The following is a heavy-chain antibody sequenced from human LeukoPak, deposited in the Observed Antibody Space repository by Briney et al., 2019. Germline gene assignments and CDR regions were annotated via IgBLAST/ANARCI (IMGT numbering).Heavy chain of an antibody. CDR1: GFTVSSNY. CDR3: AKAQYNWNDQNWFDP. Sequence: GGSLRLSCAASGFTVSSNYMSWVRQAPGKGLEWASAISGSGGSTYYADSVKGRFTISRDNSKNTLYLQMNSLRAEDTAVYYCAKAQYNWNDQNWFDPWGQGTLVTVSS. J-gene: IGHJ5*02. D-gene: IGHD1-1*01. V-gene: IGHV3-23*01. CDR2: ISGSGGST.